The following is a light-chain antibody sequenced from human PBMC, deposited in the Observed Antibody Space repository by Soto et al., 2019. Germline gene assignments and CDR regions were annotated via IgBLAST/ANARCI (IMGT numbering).Light chain of an antibody. CDR3: SSYTSSNNYV. CDR1: SSDVGGYNS. Sequence: QSALTQPASVSGSPVQSIAISCTGTSSDVGGYNSVSWYQQHPGKAPKLMIYNVSSRPSGVSDRFSGSKSGNTASLTISGLQAEDEADYYCSSYTSSNNYVFGTGTKVTVL. V-gene: IGLV2-14*03. CDR2: NVS. J-gene: IGLJ1*01.